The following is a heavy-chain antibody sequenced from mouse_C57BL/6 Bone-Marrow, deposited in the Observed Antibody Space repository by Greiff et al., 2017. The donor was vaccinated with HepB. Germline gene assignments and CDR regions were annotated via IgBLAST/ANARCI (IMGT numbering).Heavy chain of an antibody. CDR2: IYPRSGNT. V-gene: IGHV1-81*01. J-gene: IGHJ1*03. D-gene: IGHD2-3*01. CDR3: ARGLLLYWYFDV. CDR1: GYTFTSYG. Sequence: QVQLQQSGAELARPGASVKLSCKASGYTFTSYGISWVKQRTGQGLEWIGEIYPRSGNTYYNEKFKGKATLTADKSSSTAYMELRSLTSEESAVYFCARGLLLYWYFDVWGTGTTVTVSS.